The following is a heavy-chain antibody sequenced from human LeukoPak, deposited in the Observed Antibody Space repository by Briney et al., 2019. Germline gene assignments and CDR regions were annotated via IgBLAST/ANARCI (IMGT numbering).Heavy chain of an antibody. CDR2: IYYSGST. V-gene: IGHV4-30-4*01. CDR3: ARGGMARGKGPFDP. CDR1: GGSISSGDYY. D-gene: IGHD3-10*01. J-gene: IGHJ5*02. Sequence: SQTLSLTCTVSGGSISSGDYYWSWIRQPPGTGLEWIGYIYYSGSTYYNPSLKSRVTISVDTSKNQFSLKLSSVTAADTAVYYCARGGMARGKGPFDPWGQGTLVTVSS.